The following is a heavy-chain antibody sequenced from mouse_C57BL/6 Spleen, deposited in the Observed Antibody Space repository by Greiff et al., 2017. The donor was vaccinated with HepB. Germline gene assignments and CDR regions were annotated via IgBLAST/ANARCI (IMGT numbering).Heavy chain of an antibody. D-gene: IGHD1-1*01. CDR2: IYPGSGST. CDR3: AREGSSAWFAY. Sequence: QVQLQPSGAELVKPGASVKMSCKASGYTFSSYWITWVKQRPGQGLEWIGDIYPGSGSTNYNEKFKCKATLTVDTSSSTAYMQLSSLTSEDSAVYYCAREGSSAWFAYWGQGTLVTVSA. CDR1: GYTFSSYW. J-gene: IGHJ3*01. V-gene: IGHV1-55*01.